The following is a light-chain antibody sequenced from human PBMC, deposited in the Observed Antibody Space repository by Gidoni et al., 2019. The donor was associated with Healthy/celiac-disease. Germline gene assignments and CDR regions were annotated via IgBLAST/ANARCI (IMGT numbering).Light chain of an antibody. V-gene: IGKV3-11*01. J-gene: IGKJ4*01. CDR2: DAS. Sequence: TLSLSPGERATLSCRASQSVSSYLAWYQQKPGQAPRLLIYDASNRATGIPARFSGSGSGTDFTLTISSLEPEDFAVYYCQQRSNWPPGLTFGGGTKVEIK. CDR3: QQRSNWPPGLT. CDR1: QSVSSY.